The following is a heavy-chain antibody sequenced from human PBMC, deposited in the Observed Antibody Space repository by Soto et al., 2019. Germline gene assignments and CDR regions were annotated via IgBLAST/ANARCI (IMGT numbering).Heavy chain of an antibody. CDR3: ARDAMVRGVSPSVYY. J-gene: IGHJ4*02. CDR1: GYTFTSYG. Sequence: ASVKVSCKASGYTFTSYGISWVRQAPGQGLEWMGWISAYNGNTNYAQKLQGRVTMTTDTSTSTAYMELRSLRSDDTAVYYCARDAMVRGVSPSVYYWGQGTLVTVS. CDR2: ISAYNGNT. D-gene: IGHD3-10*01. V-gene: IGHV1-18*04.